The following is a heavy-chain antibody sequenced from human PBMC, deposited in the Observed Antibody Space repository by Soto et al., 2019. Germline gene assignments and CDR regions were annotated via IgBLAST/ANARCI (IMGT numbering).Heavy chain of an antibody. V-gene: IGHV1-69*01. J-gene: IGHJ6*02. Sequence: QVQLVQSGAEVKKPGSSVKVSCKASGGTFSSYAISWVRQAPGQGLEWMGGIIPIFGTANYAQKFQGRVTITADESTSTAYMELSSLRSEDTSVYYCARAVVPAASYYYYSMDVWGQGTTVTVSS. CDR1: GGTFSSYA. CDR3: ARAVVPAASYYYYSMDV. D-gene: IGHD2-2*01. CDR2: IIPIFGTA.